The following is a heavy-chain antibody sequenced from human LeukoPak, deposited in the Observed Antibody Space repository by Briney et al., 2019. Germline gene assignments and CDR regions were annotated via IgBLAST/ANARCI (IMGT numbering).Heavy chain of an antibody. CDR1: ADTFSSYS. CDR2: ISAYNGNT. V-gene: IGHV1-18*01. D-gene: IGHD1-26*01. J-gene: IGHJ5*02. Sequence: ASVKVSCKASADTFSSYSINWVRQAPGQGLEWMGWISAYNGNTNYAQKLQGRVTMTTDTSTSTAYMELRSLRSDDTAVYYCGRDLGSGAAWFDPWGQGTLVTVSS. CDR3: GRDLGSGAAWFDP.